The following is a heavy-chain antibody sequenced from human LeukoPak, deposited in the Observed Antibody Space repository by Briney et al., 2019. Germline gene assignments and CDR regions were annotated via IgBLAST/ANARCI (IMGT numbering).Heavy chain of an antibody. CDR2: IRSDGNNE. V-gene: IGHV3-30*02. Sequence: GGSLRLSCAASGFTFSNYGMHWVRQAPGKGLEWVAFIRSDGNNEYYADSVKGRFTISRDNSKNTLNLQMNSLRAEDTAVYYCAKRMTTEAKNYLDDWGQGTLVTVSS. J-gene: IGHJ4*02. D-gene: IGHD4-17*01. CDR1: GFTFSNYG. CDR3: AKRMTTEAKNYLDD.